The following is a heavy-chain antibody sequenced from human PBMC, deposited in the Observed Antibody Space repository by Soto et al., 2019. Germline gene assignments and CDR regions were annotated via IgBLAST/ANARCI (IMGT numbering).Heavy chain of an antibody. V-gene: IGHV4-30-4*01. CDR3: ARHNYGSGSTYFDY. CDR2: IYYGGST. Sequence: PSETLSLTCAVSGDSISTVHYYWSWIRQPPGKGLEWIGYIYYGGSTYYNPSLRSRVTISTDTSKNQFSLKLNSMTAADTAVYYCARHNYGSGSTYFDYWGQGTLVTVSS. CDR1: GDSISTVHYY. D-gene: IGHD3-10*01. J-gene: IGHJ4*02.